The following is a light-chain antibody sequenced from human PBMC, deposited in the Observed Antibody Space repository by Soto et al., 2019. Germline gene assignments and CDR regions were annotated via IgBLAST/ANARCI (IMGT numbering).Light chain of an antibody. CDR3: SSYAGSNNRV. CDR2: EVS. V-gene: IGLV2-8*01. CDR1: SSDVGGYNY. J-gene: IGLJ1*01. Sequence: QSVLTQPPSASGSPGQSVTISCTGTSSDVGGYNYVSWYQQHPGKAPKLMIYEVSKRPSGVPDRFSGSKSGNTASLTVSGLQAEDGADYYCSSYAGSNNRVFGTGTKLTVL.